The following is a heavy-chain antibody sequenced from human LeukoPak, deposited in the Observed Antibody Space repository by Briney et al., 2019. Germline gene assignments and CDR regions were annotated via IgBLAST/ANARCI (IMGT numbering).Heavy chain of an antibody. Sequence: KPSETLSLTCTVSGGPISSSSYYWGWIRQPPGKGLEWIGSIYYSGSTYYNPSLKSRVTISVDTSKNQFSLKLSSVTAADTAVYYCAKQASYDFWSGYPGLIGGDAFDIWGQGTMVTVSS. CDR3: AKQASYDFWSGYPGLIGGDAFDI. CDR2: IYYSGST. J-gene: IGHJ3*02. CDR1: GGPISSSSYY. D-gene: IGHD3-3*01. V-gene: IGHV4-39*01.